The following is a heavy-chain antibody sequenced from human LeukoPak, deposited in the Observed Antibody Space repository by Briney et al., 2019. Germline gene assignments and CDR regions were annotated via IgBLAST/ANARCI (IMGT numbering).Heavy chain of an antibody. CDR3: ARVRNYCSSTSLLCYYYYYMDV. J-gene: IGHJ6*03. CDR2: IYYSGNT. CDR1: GGSISSSTYY. V-gene: IGHV4-39*07. Sequence: SETLSLTCTVSGGSISSSTYYWAWIRQPPGKGLEWIGTIYYSGNTYYNPSLKSRVTISVDTSKNQFSLKLSSVTAADTAVYYCARVRNYCSSTSLLCYYYYYMDVWGKGTTVTVSS. D-gene: IGHD2-2*01.